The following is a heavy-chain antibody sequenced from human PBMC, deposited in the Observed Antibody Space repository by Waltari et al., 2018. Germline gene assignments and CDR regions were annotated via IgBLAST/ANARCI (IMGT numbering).Heavy chain of an antibody. CDR1: GFTFSSYA. Sequence: EVQLLESGGGLVQPGGSLRLSCAASGFTFSSYAMSWVRQAPGKGLEWVSAISGSGGSTYYADAVKGRFTISRDNAKNTLYLQMNSLRAEDTAVYYCAKAPYWATDAFDIWGQGTMVTVSS. V-gene: IGHV3-23*01. CDR2: ISGSGGST. J-gene: IGHJ3*02. D-gene: IGHD2-8*02. CDR3: AKAPYWATDAFDI.